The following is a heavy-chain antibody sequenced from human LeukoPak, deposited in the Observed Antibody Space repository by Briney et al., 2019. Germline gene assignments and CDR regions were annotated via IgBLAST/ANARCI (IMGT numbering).Heavy chain of an antibody. CDR1: GYTFSDYY. D-gene: IGHD4-23*01. J-gene: IGHJ4*02. Sequence: PGGSLRLSCAASGYTFSDYYIDWVRQAPGKGLEWVGHTRNKANNYATEYAASVKGRFTISRDDSRNSVYLQMNSLKTEDTAVYYCTRWRSGTSDWGQGTLVTVSS. CDR2: TRNKANNYAT. CDR3: TRWRSGTSD. V-gene: IGHV3-72*01.